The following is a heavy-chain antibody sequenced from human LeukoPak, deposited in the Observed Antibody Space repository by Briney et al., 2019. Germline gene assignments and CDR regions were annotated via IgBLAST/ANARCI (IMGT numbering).Heavy chain of an antibody. CDR3: AKDPIAVAVGYYFDY. Sequence: GGSLRLSCAASGFTFSSYAMSWVRQAPGKGLEWVSAISGSGGSTYYADSVKGRFTIPRDNSKNTLYLQMNSLRAEDTAVYYCAKDPIAVAVGYYFDYWGQGTLVTVSS. CDR2: ISGSGGST. J-gene: IGHJ4*02. V-gene: IGHV3-23*01. CDR1: GFTFSSYA. D-gene: IGHD6-19*01.